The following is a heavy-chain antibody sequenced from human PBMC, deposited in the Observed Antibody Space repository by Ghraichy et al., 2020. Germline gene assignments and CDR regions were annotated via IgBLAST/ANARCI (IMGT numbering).Heavy chain of an antibody. CDR3: ARARGSGYERLDY. CDR2: INHSGST. V-gene: IGHV4-34*01. D-gene: IGHD5-12*01. J-gene: IGHJ4*02. CDR1: GGSFSGYY. Sequence: SETLSLTCAVYGGSFSGYYWSWIRQPPGKGLEWIGEINHSGSTNYNPSLKSRVTISVDTSKNQFSLKLSSVTAADTAVYYCARARGSGYERLDYWGQGTLVTVSS.